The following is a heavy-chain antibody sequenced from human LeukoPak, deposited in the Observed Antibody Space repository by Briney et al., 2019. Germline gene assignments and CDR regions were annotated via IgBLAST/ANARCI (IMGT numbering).Heavy chain of an antibody. J-gene: IGHJ3*02. CDR2: ISAYNGNT. D-gene: IGHD3-10*01. CDR3: ARDAYFYGSGSYDNPDVSPFDI. V-gene: IGHV1-18*01. CDR1: GYTFTSYG. Sequence: ASVKVSCKASGYTFTSYGISWVRQAPGQGLEWMGWISAYNGNTNYAQKLQGRVTMTTDTSTSTAYMELRSLRSDDTAVYYCARDAYFYGSGSYDNPDVSPFDIWGQGTMVIVSS.